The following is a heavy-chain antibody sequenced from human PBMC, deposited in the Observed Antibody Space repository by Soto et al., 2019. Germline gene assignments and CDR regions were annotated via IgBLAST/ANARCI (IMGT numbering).Heavy chain of an antibody. J-gene: IGHJ3*02. CDR1: AFTFSDYY. Sequence: QVQLVESGGGLVKPGGSLRLSCAASAFTFSDYYMSWIRQAPGKGLEWVSYISNSGSYTNYADSVKGRFTISRDNAKDSLSLQMNSLRAEDTAVYYCARVTVRAFYIWGQGTMVTVSS. CDR3: ARVTVRAFYI. D-gene: IGHD3-10*02. CDR2: ISNSGSYT. V-gene: IGHV3-11*05.